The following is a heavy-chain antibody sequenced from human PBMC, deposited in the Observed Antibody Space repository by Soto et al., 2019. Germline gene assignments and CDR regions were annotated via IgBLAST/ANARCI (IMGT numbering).Heavy chain of an antibody. CDR1: GFTFSSYA. CDR2: IS. CDR3: ARPLWRDDYNWGYFDL. D-gene: IGHD4-4*01. V-gene: IGHV3-30*04. J-gene: IGHJ2*01. Sequence: QVQLVESGGGVVQPGRSLRLSCAASGFTFSSYAMHWVRQAPGKGLEWVAVISYTDSVKGRFTISRDNSKNTLYLQMNSLRAEDTAVYYCARPLWRDDYNWGYFDLWGRGTLVTVSS.